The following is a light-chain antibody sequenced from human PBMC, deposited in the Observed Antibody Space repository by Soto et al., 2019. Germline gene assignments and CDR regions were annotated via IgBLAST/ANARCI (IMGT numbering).Light chain of an antibody. CDR1: QTISSH. V-gene: IGKV1-39*01. CDR3: QQSYTTPIT. J-gene: IGKJ5*01. CDR2: AAS. Sequence: DIHMTQSPSSLSASVLYIVIITCXASQTISSHLNWYQQKPGKAPNLLVYAASSLQSGVPSRFTGSGSGTDFTLTISSLQPEDFATYFCQQSYTTPITFGQGTRLEIK.